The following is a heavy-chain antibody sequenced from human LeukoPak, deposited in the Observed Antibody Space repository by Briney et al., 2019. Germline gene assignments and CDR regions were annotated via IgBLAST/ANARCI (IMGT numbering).Heavy chain of an antibody. V-gene: IGHV3-23*01. CDR3: AKTPKLIRGTPDY. D-gene: IGHD3-10*01. Sequence: GGSLRLSCAASGFTFGSYAMTWVRQAPGKGLEWVSVISGGGGDANYADSVKGRFTISRDNSKNTLYLQMSSLRAKDTAIYYCAKTPKLIRGTPDYWGQGTLVIVSS. J-gene: IGHJ4*02. CDR1: GFTFGSYA. CDR2: ISGGGGDA.